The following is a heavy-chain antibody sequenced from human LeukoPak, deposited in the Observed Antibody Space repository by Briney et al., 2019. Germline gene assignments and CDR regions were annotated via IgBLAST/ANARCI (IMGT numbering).Heavy chain of an antibody. D-gene: IGHD4-17*01. V-gene: IGHV3-7*01. CDR1: GFTFSSYW. J-gene: IGHJ6*04. CDR3: ARGGSDGDFKYYYYYGMDV. CDR2: IKQDGSEK. Sequence: PGGSLRLSCAASGFTFSSYWMSWVRQAPGKGLEWVANIKQDGSEKYYVDSVKGRFTISRDNAKNSLYLQMNSLRAEDTAVYYCARGGSDGDFKYYYYYGMDVWGKGTTVTVSS.